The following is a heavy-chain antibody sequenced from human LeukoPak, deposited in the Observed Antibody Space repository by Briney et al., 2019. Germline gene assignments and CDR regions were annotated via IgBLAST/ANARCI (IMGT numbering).Heavy chain of an antibody. CDR1: GGSFSGYY. CDR3: ARTNNVFYYFDY. Sequence: SETLSLTCAVYGGSFSGYYWSWIRQPPGKGLEWIGEIVHSGNTKYNPSLKSRVTISVDTSKNQFSLKLSSLTAADTAVYYCARTNNVFYYFDYWGQGTLVTVSS. CDR2: IVHSGNT. V-gene: IGHV4-34*12. J-gene: IGHJ4*02. D-gene: IGHD1/OR15-1a*01.